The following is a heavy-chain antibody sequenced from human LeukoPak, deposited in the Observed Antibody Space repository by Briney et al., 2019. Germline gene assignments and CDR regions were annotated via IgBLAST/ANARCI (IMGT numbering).Heavy chain of an antibody. CDR2: INHSGST. Sequence: SETLSLTCAVYGGSFSGYYWSWIRQPPGKGLEWIGEINHSGSTNYNPSLKSRVTISVDTSKNQFSLKLSSVTAADTAVYYCARTSYYSGMDVWGQGTTVTVSS. CDR1: GGSFSGYY. CDR3: ARTSYYSGMDV. J-gene: IGHJ6*02. V-gene: IGHV4-34*01.